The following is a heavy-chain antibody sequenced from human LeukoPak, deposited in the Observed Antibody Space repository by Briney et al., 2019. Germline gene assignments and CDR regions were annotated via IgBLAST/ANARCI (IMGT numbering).Heavy chain of an antibody. CDR1: GGSFSGYY. CDR2: INHSGST. D-gene: IGHD3-22*01. V-gene: IGHV4-34*01. J-gene: IGHJ4*02. CDR3: ARHTTYYYDSSGPYFFDS. Sequence: KPSETLSLTCAVYGGSFSGYYWSWIRQPPGRGLEWIGEINHSGSTNYNPSLKSRVTISVDTSKNQFSLKLTSLTAADTAVYYCARHTTYYYDSSGPYFFDSWGRGTMVTVSS.